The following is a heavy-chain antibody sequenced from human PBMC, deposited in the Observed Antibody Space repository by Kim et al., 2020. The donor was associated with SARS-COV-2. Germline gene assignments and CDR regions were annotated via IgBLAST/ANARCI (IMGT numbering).Heavy chain of an antibody. CDR3: ATGGIAAAGPTFPMDV. V-gene: IGHV1-24*01. CDR2: FDPEDGET. CDR1: GYTLTELS. D-gene: IGHD6-13*01. Sequence: ASVKVSCKASGYTLTELSMHWVRQAPGKGLECMGGFDPEDGETNYAQKFQGRVTMTEDTSTDTAYMELSSLRSEDTAVYYCATGGIAAAGPTFPMDVWGQGTTVTVSS. J-gene: IGHJ6*02.